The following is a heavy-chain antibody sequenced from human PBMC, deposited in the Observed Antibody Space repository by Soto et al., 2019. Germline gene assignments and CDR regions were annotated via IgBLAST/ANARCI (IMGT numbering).Heavy chain of an antibody. CDR3: TRDLNFKAYYDSSGYRSP. CDR1: GFTFGDYA. CDR2: IRSKAYGGTT. D-gene: IGHD3-22*01. V-gene: IGHV3-49*03. J-gene: IGHJ5*02. Sequence: GGSLRLSCTASGFTFGDYAMSWFRQAPGKGLEWVGFIRSKAYGGTTEYAASVKGRFTISRDDSKSIAYLQMNSLKTEDTAVYYCTRDLNFKAYYDSSGYRSPWGQGTLVTVSS.